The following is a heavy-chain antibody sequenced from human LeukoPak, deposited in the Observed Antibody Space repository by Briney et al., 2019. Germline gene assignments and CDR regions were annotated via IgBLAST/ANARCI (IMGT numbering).Heavy chain of an antibody. CDR2: IYPGDSDT. Sequence: GESLKISCMGSGYSFTSYWIGWVRQMPGKGLEWMGIIYPGDSDTRYSPSFEGQVTISVDRSISTAYLQWSSLKASDTAMYYCARRALQWELLDYWGQGTLVTASS. CDR3: ARRALQWELLDY. V-gene: IGHV5-51*01. D-gene: IGHD1-26*01. J-gene: IGHJ4*02. CDR1: GYSFTSYW.